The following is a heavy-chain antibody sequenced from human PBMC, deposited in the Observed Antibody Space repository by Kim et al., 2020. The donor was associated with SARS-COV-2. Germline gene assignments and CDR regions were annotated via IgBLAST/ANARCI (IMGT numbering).Heavy chain of an antibody. CDR1: GFTFSSYG. V-gene: IGHV3-33*05. CDR2: ISYDGSNK. Sequence: GGSLRLSCAASGFTFSSYGMHWVRQAPGKGLEWVAVISYDGSNKYYADSVKGRFTISRDNSKNTLYLQMNSLRAEDTAVYYCARLFTYSSGYTYWGQGTLVTVSS. D-gene: IGHD3-22*01. J-gene: IGHJ4*02. CDR3: ARLFTYSSGYTY.